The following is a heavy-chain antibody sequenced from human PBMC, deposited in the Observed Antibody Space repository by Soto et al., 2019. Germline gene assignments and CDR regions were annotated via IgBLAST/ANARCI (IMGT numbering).Heavy chain of an antibody. CDR2: IYPGDSDT. CDR3: ARSHMEYYYYYGMDV. CDR1: GYIFTSYW. D-gene: IGHD3-3*01. V-gene: IGHV5-51*01. Sequence: PGESLKISCNGSGYIFTSYWIGWVRQMPGKGLEWMGIIYPGDSDTRYSPSFQGQVTISADKSISTAYLQWSSLKASDTAMYYCARSHMEYYYYYGMDVWGQGTTVTVSS. J-gene: IGHJ6*02.